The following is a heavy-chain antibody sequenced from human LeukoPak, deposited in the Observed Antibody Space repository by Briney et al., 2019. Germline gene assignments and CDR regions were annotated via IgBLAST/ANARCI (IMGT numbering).Heavy chain of an antibody. D-gene: IGHD3-22*01. CDR1: GYTFTSYD. CDR3: AREEGSSGRYYFYYYMDV. V-gene: IGHV1-2*02. CDR2: INPNSGGT. Sequence: ASVKVSCKASGYTFTSYDINWVRQATGQGLEWMGWINPNSGGTNYAQKFQGRVTMTRDTSISTAYMELSRLRSDDTAVYYCAREEGSSGRYYFYYYMDVWGKGTTVTVSS. J-gene: IGHJ6*03.